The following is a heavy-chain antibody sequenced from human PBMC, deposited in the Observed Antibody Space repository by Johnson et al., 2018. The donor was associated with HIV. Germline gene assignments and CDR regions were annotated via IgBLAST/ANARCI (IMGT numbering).Heavy chain of an antibody. CDR2: MSFDGSNK. CDR1: GFTFSSYA. V-gene: IGHV3-30*04. D-gene: IGHD6-13*01. CDR3: ARGYSSSSDDAFDI. J-gene: IGHJ3*02. Sequence: QVQLVESGGGVVQPGRSLRLSCAASGFTFSSYAMHWVRQAPGKGLEWVALMSFDGSNKYYADSVKGRFTISRDNSKNTLYLQMNSLRTEDTAMYYCARGYSSSSDDAFDIWGQGTLVTVSS.